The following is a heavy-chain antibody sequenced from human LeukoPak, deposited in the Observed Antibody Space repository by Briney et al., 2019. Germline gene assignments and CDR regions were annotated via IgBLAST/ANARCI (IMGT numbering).Heavy chain of an antibody. CDR3: ARDYYDSSGYYWRDY. CDR2: ISSSSSTI. CDR1: GFTFRRYS. V-gene: IGHV3-48*01. J-gene: IGHJ4*02. Sequence: PGGSLRLSYAASGFTFRRYSMNWVRQAPGKGLEWVSYISSSSSTIYYADSVKGRFTISRDNAKNSLYLQMNSLRAEDTAVYYCARDYYDSSGYYWRDYWGQGTLVTVSS. D-gene: IGHD3-22*01.